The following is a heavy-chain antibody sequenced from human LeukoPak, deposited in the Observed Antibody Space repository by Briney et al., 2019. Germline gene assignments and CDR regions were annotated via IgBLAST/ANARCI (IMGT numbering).Heavy chain of an antibody. D-gene: IGHD2-2*01. J-gene: IGHJ6*03. V-gene: IGHV3-9*01. Sequence: PGRSLRLSCTVSGFTFDDYAMHWVRHTPGKGLEWVAGITWNRDNIGYGDSVKGRFTISRDNVKNVLYLQMNSLRPEDTALYYCERDLSSPIRSAPFWAVGAKGT. CDR2: ITWNRDNI. CDR1: GFTFDDYA. CDR3: ERDLSSPIRSAPFWAV.